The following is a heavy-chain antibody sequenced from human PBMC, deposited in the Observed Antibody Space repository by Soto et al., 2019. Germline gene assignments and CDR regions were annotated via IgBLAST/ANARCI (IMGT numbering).Heavy chain of an antibody. CDR3: ARAAMGGSSWPFDY. CDR2: IYHRGST. J-gene: IGHJ4*02. CDR1: GGSISSSNW. D-gene: IGHD6-13*01. Sequence: QVQLQESGPGLVKPSGTLSLTCAVSGGSISSSNWWSWVRQPPGKGLEWIGEIYHRGSTNYNPPLKRRVTISVDRPKNQFSLKLSSVTAAATAVYYGARAAMGGSSWPFDYWGQGTLVTVSS. V-gene: IGHV4-4*02.